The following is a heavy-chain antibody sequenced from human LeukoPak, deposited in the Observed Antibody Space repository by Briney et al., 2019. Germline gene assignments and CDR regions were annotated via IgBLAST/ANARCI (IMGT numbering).Heavy chain of an antibody. J-gene: IGHJ3*02. CDR1: GFTFSSYG. Sequence: PGGSLRLSCAASGFTFSSYGMHWVRQAPGKGLEWVAVIWYDGSNKYYADSVKGRFTISRDNSKSTLYLQMNSLRAEDTAVYYCARSSGYPYDAFDIWGQGTMVTVSS. V-gene: IGHV3-33*01. D-gene: IGHD3-22*01. CDR3: ARSSGYPYDAFDI. CDR2: IWYDGSNK.